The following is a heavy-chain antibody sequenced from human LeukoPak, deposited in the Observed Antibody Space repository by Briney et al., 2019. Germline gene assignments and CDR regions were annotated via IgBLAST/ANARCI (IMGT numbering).Heavy chain of an antibody. J-gene: IGHJ3*02. CDR1: GGSISSYY. V-gene: IGHV4-34*01. CDR2: INHSGST. D-gene: IGHD2-2*01. Sequence: PSETLSLSCTVSGGSISSYYWSWIRQPPGKGLEWIGEINHSGSTNYNPSLKSRVTISVDTSKNQFSLKLSSVTAADTAVYYCARQKKTQRYCSSTSCYGAFDIWGQGTMVTVSS. CDR3: ARQKKTQRYCSSTSCYGAFDI.